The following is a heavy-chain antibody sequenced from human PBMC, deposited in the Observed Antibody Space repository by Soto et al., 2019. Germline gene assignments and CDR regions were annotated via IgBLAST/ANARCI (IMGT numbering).Heavy chain of an antibody. J-gene: IGHJ4*02. V-gene: IGHV3-23*01. CDR2: ISGSGGST. CDR3: AKDLPFRGDYAYYFDY. CDR1: GFTFSSYA. D-gene: IGHD4-17*01. Sequence: GGSLRLSCAASGFTFSSYAMSWVRQAPGKGLEWVSAISGSGGSTYYADSVKGRFTISRDNSKNTLYLQMNSLRAEDTAVYYCAKDLPFRGDYAYYFDYWGQGTLVTVSS.